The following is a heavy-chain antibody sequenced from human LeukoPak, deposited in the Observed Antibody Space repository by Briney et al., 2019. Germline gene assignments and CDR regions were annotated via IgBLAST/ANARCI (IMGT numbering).Heavy chain of an antibody. V-gene: IGHV4-59*01. Sequence: SETLSLTCTVSGGSISSYYWSWIRQPPGKGLEWIGYIYYSGSTNYNPSLKSRVTISVDTSKNQFSLKLSSVTAADTAVYYYARGAGSYESDYWGQGTLVTVSS. J-gene: IGHJ4*02. CDR3: ARGAGSYESDY. CDR1: GGSISSYY. D-gene: IGHD3-10*01. CDR2: IYYSGST.